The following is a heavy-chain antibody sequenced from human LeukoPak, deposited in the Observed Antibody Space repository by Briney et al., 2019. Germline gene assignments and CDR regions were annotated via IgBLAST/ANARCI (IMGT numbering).Heavy chain of an antibody. CDR2: IYTGATT. D-gene: IGHD2-15*01. CDR1: EITVSSNH. J-gene: IGHJ4*02. Sequence: GGSLRLSCAASEITVSSNHMNWVRQAPGKGLEWVSAIYTGATTYYADSAKGRFTISRDSSRNTLYLQMNSLRAEDTAVYYCAKDLSRYSILDGGNYWGQGTLVTVSS. CDR3: AKDLSRYSILDGGNY. V-gene: IGHV3-66*01.